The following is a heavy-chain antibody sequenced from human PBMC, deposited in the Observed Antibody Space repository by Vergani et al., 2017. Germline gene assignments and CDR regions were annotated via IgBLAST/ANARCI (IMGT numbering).Heavy chain of an antibody. CDR1: GFTFSRYS. J-gene: IGHJ4*02. CDR3: ARDNPVQSGGY. CDR2: ISSSSSYI. D-gene: IGHD4-11*01. Sequence: EVQLVESGGGLVKPGGSLRLSCAASGFTFSRYSMNWVRQAPGKGLEWVSSISSSSSYIYYADSVKGRFTSSRDNAKNSLYLQMNSLRAEDTAVYYCARDNPVQSGGYWGQGTLVTVSS. V-gene: IGHV3-21*01.